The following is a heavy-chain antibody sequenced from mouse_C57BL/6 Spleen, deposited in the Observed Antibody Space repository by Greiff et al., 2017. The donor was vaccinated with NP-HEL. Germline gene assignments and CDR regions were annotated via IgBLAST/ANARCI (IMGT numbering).Heavy chain of an antibody. J-gene: IGHJ3*01. D-gene: IGHD3-2*02. CDR3: ARGVSSGSWFAY. V-gene: IGHV1-64*01. CDR2: IHPTSGST. Sequence: QVQLQQPGAELVKPGASVKLSCKASGYTFTSYWMHWVKQRPGQGLEWIGMIHPTSGSTNYNQKFKGTATLTVDKSSSTAYMQLSSLTSEDSAVYCGARGVSSGSWFAYWGQGTLVTVSA. CDR1: GYTFTSYW.